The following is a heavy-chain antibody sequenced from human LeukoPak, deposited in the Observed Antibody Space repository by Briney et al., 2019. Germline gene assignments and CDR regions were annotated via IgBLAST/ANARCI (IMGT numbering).Heavy chain of an antibody. D-gene: IGHD6-13*01. CDR1: GYSFTSYW. CDR2: IYPGDSDT. V-gene: IGHV5-51*01. J-gene: IGHJ5*02. CDR3: ARQKGQQLVRGNNWFDP. Sequence: GESLKISCKGSGYSFTSYWIGWVRQMPGEGLEWMGIIYPGDSDTRYSPSFQGQVTISADKSISTAYLQWSSLKASDTAMYYCARQKGQQLVRGNNWFDPWGQGTLVTVSS.